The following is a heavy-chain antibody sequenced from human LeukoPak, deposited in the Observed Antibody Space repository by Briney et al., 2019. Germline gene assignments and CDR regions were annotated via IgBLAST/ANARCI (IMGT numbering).Heavy chain of an antibody. CDR2: ISTDGSTT. Sequence: GGSLRLSCAASGFTFSSYWMHWVRQAPGKGLVWVSRISTDGSTTTYADSVKGRFTISRDNAKNTLYLQMNSLRVEDTAVYYCARGYSVRGDYWGQGTLVTVSS. V-gene: IGHV3-74*01. J-gene: IGHJ4*02. CDR3: ARGYSVRGDY. D-gene: IGHD2-21*01. CDR1: GFTFSSYW.